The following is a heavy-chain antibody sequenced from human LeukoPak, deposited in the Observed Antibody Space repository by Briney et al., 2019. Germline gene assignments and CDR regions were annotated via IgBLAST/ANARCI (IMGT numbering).Heavy chain of an antibody. Sequence: GGSLRLSCGASGFTFSSAAMRWVRQAPGKGLEWVSDISGSGGITYYADSVKGRFTISRDNSKNTLYLQMNSLRAEDTAVYYCARDYYDSSGYYSAWGQGTLVTVSS. CDR2: ISGSGGIT. V-gene: IGHV3-23*01. D-gene: IGHD3-22*01. CDR3: ARDYYDSSGYYSA. CDR1: GFTFSSAA. J-gene: IGHJ4*02.